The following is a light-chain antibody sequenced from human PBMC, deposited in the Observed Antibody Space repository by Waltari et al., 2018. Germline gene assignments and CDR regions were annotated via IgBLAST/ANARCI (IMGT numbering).Light chain of an antibody. CDR3: TSRDGSTYHLL. V-gene: IGLV3-19*01. CDR1: SLRNSY. Sequence: SSELTQDPAVSVALGQTVTVTCQGDSLRNSYAIWYQQKPGQAPLIVIYGKNNRPSGIPDRFSGSSSGTTASLTINGAQAEDAADYYCTSRDGSTYHLLFGGGTKLTVL. CDR2: GKN. J-gene: IGLJ2*01.